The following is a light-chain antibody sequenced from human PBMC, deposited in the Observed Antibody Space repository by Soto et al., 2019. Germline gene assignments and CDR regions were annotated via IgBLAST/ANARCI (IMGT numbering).Light chain of an antibody. CDR3: QQYYTFPHT. CDR2: WAS. CDR1: QTILYTPSNENF. J-gene: IGKJ1*01. V-gene: IGKV4-1*01. Sequence: DIVMTQSPDSLAVSLGERATINCKSSQTILYTPSNENFLTWYQHKPGQPPRLLISWASTRESGVPDRFSGSGSGTDFTLTISSLQAEDVAIYYCQQYYTFPHTFGQGTKVEIK.